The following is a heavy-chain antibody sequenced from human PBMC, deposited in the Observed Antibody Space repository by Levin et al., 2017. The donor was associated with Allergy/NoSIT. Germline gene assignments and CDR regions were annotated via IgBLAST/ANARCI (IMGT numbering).Heavy chain of an antibody. D-gene: IGHD1-26*01. CDR2: ISSSSSTI. V-gene: IGHV3-48*02. Sequence: GGSLRLSCAASGFTFSSYSMNWVRQAPGKGLEWVSYISSSSSTIYYADSVKGRFTISRDNAKNSLYLQMNSLRDEDTAVYYCARDSWTSPVGATEGMADNWFDPWGQGTLVTVSS. J-gene: IGHJ5*02. CDR3: ARDSWTSPVGATEGMADNWFDP. CDR1: GFTFSSYS.